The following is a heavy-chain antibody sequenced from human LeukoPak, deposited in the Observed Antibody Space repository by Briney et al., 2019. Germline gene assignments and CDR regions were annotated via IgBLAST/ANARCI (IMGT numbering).Heavy chain of an antibody. V-gene: IGHV1-46*01. CDR3: ARSRPHDYGDYAGGDY. J-gene: IGHJ4*02. CDR1: GYTFSSYY. CDR2: INPSGGST. Sequence: GASVKVSCKASGYTFSSYYIHWVRQAPGQGLEWMGIINPSGGSTRSTQKFQGRVTMTRDTSTSTVHMELSSLRSEDTAVYYCARSRPHDYGDYAGGDYWGQGTLVTVSS. D-gene: IGHD4-17*01.